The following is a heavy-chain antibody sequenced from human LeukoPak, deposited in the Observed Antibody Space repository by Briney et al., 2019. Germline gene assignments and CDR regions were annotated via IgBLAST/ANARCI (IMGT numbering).Heavy chain of an antibody. Sequence: GGSLRLSCAASGFTFSSYGMSWVRQAPGKGLEWVSAISGSGGSTYYADSVKGRFTISRDNADNSLYLQMNSLSAEDTSVYYCARDSLRQDSSSGNFDYWGQGTLVTVSS. CDR1: GFTFSSYG. J-gene: IGHJ4*02. V-gene: IGHV3-23*01. CDR2: ISGSGGST. D-gene: IGHD6-13*01. CDR3: ARDSLRQDSSSGNFDY.